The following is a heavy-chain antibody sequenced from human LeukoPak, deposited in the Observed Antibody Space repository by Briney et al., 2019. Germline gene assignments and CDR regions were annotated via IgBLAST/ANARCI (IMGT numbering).Heavy chain of an antibody. J-gene: IGHJ4*02. V-gene: IGHV1-8*01. CDR1: GYTFTRYD. CDR3: ARGRGHSYGVGVSPLLQ. Sequence: ASVKVSCKASGYTFTRYDLNWVRQATGQGLEWMGWVNPNSGNTGYAQKFQGRVTMTRSTSLSTAYMELSSLGSEDTAVYYCARGRGHSYGVGVSPLLQWGQGTLVTVSS. CDR2: VNPNSGNT. D-gene: IGHD5-18*01.